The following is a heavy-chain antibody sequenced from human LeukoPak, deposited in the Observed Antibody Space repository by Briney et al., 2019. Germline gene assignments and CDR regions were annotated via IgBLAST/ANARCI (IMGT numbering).Heavy chain of an antibody. D-gene: IGHD6-19*01. J-gene: IGHJ4*02. CDR3: AGPPQAGPFDY. V-gene: IGHV3-7*01. Sequence: GGSLRLSCAGSGFIFRDYWLTWVRQAPGKGLQWVANINPDGSDKNYVDSLKGRFTIFRDNAKNLLFPQMNSLRVEDTAVYYCAGPPQAGPFDYWGQGTLVTVSS. CDR2: INPDGSDK. CDR1: GFIFRDYW.